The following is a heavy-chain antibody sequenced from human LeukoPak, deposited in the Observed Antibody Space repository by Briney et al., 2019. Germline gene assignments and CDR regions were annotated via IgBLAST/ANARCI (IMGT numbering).Heavy chain of an antibody. CDR3: ARPTSSGYPDAFDI. CDR2: IYTSGST. CDR1: GGSISSYY. Sequence: SETLSLTSTVSGGSISSYYWSWIRQPPGKGLEWIGYIYTSGSTNYNPSLKSRVTISVDTSKNQFSLKLSSVTAADTAVYYCARPTSSGYPDAFDIWGQGTMVTVSS. V-gene: IGHV4-4*09. D-gene: IGHD3-22*01. J-gene: IGHJ3*02.